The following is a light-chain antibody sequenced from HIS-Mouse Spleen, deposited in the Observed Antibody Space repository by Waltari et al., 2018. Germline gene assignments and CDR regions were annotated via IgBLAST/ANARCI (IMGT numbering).Light chain of an antibody. V-gene: IGLV2-23*01. J-gene: IGLJ3*02. Sequence: QSALTQPASVSGSPGQSITISCTGTSSDVGSYNLVSWYQQPPGKAPKLMIYEGSNRPSRFANRFSGAKSGNTASLTISGLQAEDEADYYCCSYAGSSTWVFGGGTKLTVL. CDR1: SSDVGSYNL. CDR3: CSYAGSSTWV. CDR2: EGS.